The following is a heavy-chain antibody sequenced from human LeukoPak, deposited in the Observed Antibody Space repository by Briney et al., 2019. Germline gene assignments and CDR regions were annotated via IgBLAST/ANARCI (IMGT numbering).Heavy chain of an antibody. V-gene: IGHV3-48*03. Sequence: PGGSLRLSCAASGFTFSSYGMNWVRQAPGKGLEWVSYISSSGSTIYYADSVKGRFTISRDNAKNSLYLQMNSLRAEDTAVYYCARDLPLGYSSSWYLWRGPFDYWGQGTLVTVSS. J-gene: IGHJ4*02. CDR3: ARDLPLGYSSSWYLWRGPFDY. CDR2: ISSSGSTI. D-gene: IGHD6-13*01. CDR1: GFTFSSYG.